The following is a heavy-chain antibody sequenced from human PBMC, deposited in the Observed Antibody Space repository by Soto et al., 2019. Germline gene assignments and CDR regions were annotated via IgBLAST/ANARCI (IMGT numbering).Heavy chain of an antibody. CDR2: INHSGST. CDR3: ARGTDGPRGYFDY. CDR1: GGSFSGYY. Sequence: QVQLQQWGAGLLKPSETLSLTCAVYGGSFSGYYWSWIRQPPGKGLEWIGEINHSGSTNYNPSLKSRVTISVDTSKNQFSLKLSSVTAADTAVYYCARGTDGPRGYFDYWGQGTLATVSS. J-gene: IGHJ4*02. V-gene: IGHV4-34*01. D-gene: IGHD4-17*01.